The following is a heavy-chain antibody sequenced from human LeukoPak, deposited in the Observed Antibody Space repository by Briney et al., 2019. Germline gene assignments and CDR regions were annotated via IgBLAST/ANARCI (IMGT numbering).Heavy chain of an antibody. D-gene: IGHD3-10*01. CDR2: ISYDGSNK. V-gene: IGHV3-30*18. CDR1: GFTFSSYG. Sequence: PGRSLRLSCAASGFTFSSYGMHWVRQAPGKGLEWVAVISYDGSNKYYADSVKGRFTISRDNSKNTLYLQMNSLRAEDTAVYYCAKDHPASSGRYYYGSGSTYFGGYYYYGMDVWGQGTTVTVSS. J-gene: IGHJ6*02. CDR3: AKDHPASSGRYYYGSGSTYFGGYYYYGMDV.